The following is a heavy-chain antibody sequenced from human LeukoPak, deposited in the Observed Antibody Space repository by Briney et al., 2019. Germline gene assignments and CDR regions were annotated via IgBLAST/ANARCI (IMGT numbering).Heavy chain of an antibody. CDR3: ARAGIVVVESYYYYGMDV. V-gene: IGHV1-2*02. D-gene: IGHD3-22*01. CDR2: INPNSGGT. CDR1: GYTFTGYD. Sequence: ASVTVSFKASGYTFTGYDMHWVRQAPGQGLEWMGWINPNSGGTNYAQKFQGRVTMTRDTSISTAYMELSRLRSDDTAVYYCARAGIVVVESYYYYGMDVWGQGTTVTVSS. J-gene: IGHJ6*02.